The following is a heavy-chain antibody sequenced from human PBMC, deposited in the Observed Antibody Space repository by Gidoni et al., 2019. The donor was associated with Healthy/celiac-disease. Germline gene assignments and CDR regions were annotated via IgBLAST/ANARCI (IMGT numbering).Heavy chain of an antibody. CDR2: ISSSSSTI. CDR1: GFTFRSYS. D-gene: IGHD4-17*01. Sequence: EVQLVESGGGLVQPGGSLRLSCAASGFTFRSYSMNWVRQAPGKGLEWVSYISSSSSTIYYADSVKGRFTISRDNAKNSLYLQMNSLRAEDTAVYYCARDFSPTTVTARELDYWGQGTLVTVSS. J-gene: IGHJ4*02. V-gene: IGHV3-48*01. CDR3: ARDFSPTTVTARELDY.